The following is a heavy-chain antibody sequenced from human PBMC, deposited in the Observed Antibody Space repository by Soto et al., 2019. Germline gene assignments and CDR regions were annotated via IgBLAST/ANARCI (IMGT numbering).Heavy chain of an antibody. D-gene: IGHD3-10*01. CDR2: IDPSGNTM. CDR1: GFSFSAHD. J-gene: IGHJ4*02. Sequence: GGSLRLSCAASGFSFSAHDLNWVRQAPGKGLEWISYIDPSGNTMHYADSVKGRFTISRDSAKKSLYLQMNSLRVEDTAVYYCARDSRLDYYGSGSYSPAFDNWGQGTLVTVSS. CDR3: ARDSRLDYYGSGSYSPAFDN. V-gene: IGHV3-48*03.